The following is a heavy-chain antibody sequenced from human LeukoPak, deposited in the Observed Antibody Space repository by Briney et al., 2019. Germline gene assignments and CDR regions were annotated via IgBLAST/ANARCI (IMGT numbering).Heavy chain of an antibody. CDR2: IYYSGST. J-gene: IGHJ4*02. CDR1: GGSISSSSYY. D-gene: IGHD2-8*01. Sequence: SETLSLTCTVSGGSISSSSYYWGWIRQPPGKGLEWIRSIYYSGSTYYNPSLKSRVTISVDTSKNQFSLKLSSVTAADTAVYYCARVHCTNGVCYIFDYWGQGTLVTVSS. V-gene: IGHV4-39*07. CDR3: ARVHCTNGVCYIFDY.